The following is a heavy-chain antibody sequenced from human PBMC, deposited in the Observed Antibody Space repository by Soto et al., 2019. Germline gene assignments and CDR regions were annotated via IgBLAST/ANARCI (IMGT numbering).Heavy chain of an antibody. V-gene: IGHV1-8*01. J-gene: IGHJ6*03. CDR2: MNPNSGNT. Sequence: ASVKVSCKASGYTFTSCDINWVRQATGQGLEWMGWMNPNSGNTGYAQKFQGRVTMTRNTSISTAYMELSSLRSEDTAVYYCARAGMVAIFGVVKYYYYMDVWGKGTTVTVSS. CDR1: GYTFTSCD. CDR3: ARAGMVAIFGVVKYYYYMDV. D-gene: IGHD3-3*01.